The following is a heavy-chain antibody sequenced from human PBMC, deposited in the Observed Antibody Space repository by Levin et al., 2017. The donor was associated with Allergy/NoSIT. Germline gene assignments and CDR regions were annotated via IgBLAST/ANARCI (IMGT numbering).Heavy chain of an antibody. J-gene: IGHJ6*02. V-gene: IGHV1-69*13. Sequence: SVKVSCKASGGTFNNKAISWVRQAPGQGLEWMGGTIPLYSRTTTTAKFQGRLTIVADDFTNTAFLVLDSLTSEDTAVYFCALGALIFGTENYGVDVWGPGTTVIVYS. CDR1: GGTFNNKA. D-gene: IGHD7-27*01. CDR3: ALGALIFGTENYGVDV. CDR2: TIPLYSRT.